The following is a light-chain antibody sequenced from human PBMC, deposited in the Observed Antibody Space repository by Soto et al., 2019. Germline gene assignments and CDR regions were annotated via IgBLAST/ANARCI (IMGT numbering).Light chain of an antibody. Sequence: IQVAQSASTLSAAVGYRGTVTCRASQSISSWLAWYQQKPGRAPKFLIYDASNLEAGVPSRFRGGGSGTDFPFTISRLQPEDIATYDCQQYETLPTFGQGTRLEI. CDR2: DAS. V-gene: IGKV1-33*01. CDR3: QQYETLPT. CDR1: QSISSW. J-gene: IGKJ5*01.